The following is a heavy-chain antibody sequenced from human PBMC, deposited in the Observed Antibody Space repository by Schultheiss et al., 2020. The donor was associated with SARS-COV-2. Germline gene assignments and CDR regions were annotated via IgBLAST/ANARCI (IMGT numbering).Heavy chain of an antibody. V-gene: IGHV1-69*05. CDR3: ARDRVEVWGSYRPSPGVTALGY. CDR1: GGTFSSYA. CDR2: IIPIFGTA. D-gene: IGHD3-16*02. Sequence: SVKVSCKASGGTFSSYAISWVRQAPGQGLEWMGGIIPIFGTANYAQKFQGRVTITRDTSASTAYMELSSLRSEDTAVYYCARDRVEVWGSYRPSPGVTALGYWGQGTLVTVSS. J-gene: IGHJ4*02.